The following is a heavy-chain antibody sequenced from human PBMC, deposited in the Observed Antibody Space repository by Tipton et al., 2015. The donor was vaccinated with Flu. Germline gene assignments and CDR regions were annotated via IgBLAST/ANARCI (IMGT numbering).Heavy chain of an antibody. CDR3: AVDIVVVVAASAFDI. J-gene: IGHJ3*02. D-gene: IGHD2-15*01. V-gene: IGHV3-23*01. CDR2: ISGSGGST. Sequence: SLRLSCAASGFTFSSYAMSWVRQAPGKGLEWVSAISGSGGSTYYADSVKGRFTISRDNSKNTLYPQMNSLRAEDTAVYYCAVDIVVVVAASAFDIWGQGTMVTVSS. CDR1: GFTFSSYA.